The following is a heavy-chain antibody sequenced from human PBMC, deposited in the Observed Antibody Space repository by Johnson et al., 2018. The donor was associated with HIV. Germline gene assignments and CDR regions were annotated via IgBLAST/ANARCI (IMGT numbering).Heavy chain of an antibody. J-gene: IGHJ3*02. Sequence: QMLLVESGGGVVQPGKSLRLSCSASRFTFSNYAMNWVRQAPGKGLEWMAIISYAGSNKYYADSVKGRFTISRDNSKTTLYLQMKSLRAEDTAVYYCAELSGFGDYDDGALDIWGQGTMVTVSS. CDR1: RFTFSNYA. CDR3: AELSGFGDYDDGALDI. V-gene: IGHV3-30*03. D-gene: IGHD4-17*01. CDR2: ISYAGSNK.